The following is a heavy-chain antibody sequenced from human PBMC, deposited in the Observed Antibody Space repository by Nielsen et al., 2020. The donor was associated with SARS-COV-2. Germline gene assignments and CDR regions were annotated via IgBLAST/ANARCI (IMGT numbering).Heavy chain of an antibody. V-gene: IGHV3-30*03. D-gene: IGHD3-22*01. CDR3: AATAPRDYDSSGYYFDY. J-gene: IGHJ4*02. Sequence: GGSLRLSCAASGFTFSSYGMHWVRQAPGKGLEWVAVISYDGSNKYYADSVKGRFTISRDNSKNTLYLQMNSLRAEDTAVYYCAATAPRDYDSSGYYFDYWGQGTLVTVSS. CDR1: GFTFSSYG. CDR2: ISYDGSNK.